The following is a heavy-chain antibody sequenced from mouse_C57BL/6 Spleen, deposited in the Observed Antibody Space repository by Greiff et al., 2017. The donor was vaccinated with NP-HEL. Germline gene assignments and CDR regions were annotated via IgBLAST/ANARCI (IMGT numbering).Heavy chain of an antibody. V-gene: IGHV10-1*01. CDR2: ISSNSNNYAT. Sequence: EVQGVESGGGLVQPRASLKLSCAASGFRFNTYAMNWVRQAPGKGLEWVARISSNSNNYATYHADSGKARFTISREDEESRLYLQMNNLKTGDTAMYYCESDYYGSYYWGQGTTLTVSS. CDR3: ESDYYGSYY. J-gene: IGHJ2*01. D-gene: IGHD1-1*01. CDR1: GFRFNTYA.